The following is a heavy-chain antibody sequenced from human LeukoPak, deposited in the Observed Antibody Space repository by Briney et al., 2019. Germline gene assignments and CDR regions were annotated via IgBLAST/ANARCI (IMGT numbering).Heavy chain of an antibody. D-gene: IGHD6-13*01. Sequence: PSETLSLACAVYGGSFSGYYWSWIRQPPGKGLEWIGEINHSGSTNYNPSLKSRVTISVDTSKNQFSLKLSSVTAADTAVYYCARRRAAAGYFDYWGQGTLVTVSS. V-gene: IGHV4-34*01. CDR1: GGSFSGYY. CDR2: INHSGST. CDR3: ARRRAAAGYFDY. J-gene: IGHJ4*02.